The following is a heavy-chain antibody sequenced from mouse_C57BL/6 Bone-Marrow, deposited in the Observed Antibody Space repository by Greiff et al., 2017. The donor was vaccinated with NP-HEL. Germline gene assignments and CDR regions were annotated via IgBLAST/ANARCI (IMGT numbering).Heavy chain of an antibody. CDR3: ARSYYGFFDY. D-gene: IGHD1-1*01. Sequence: VQLQQSGPELVKPGASVKISCKASGYSFTSYYIHWVKQRPGQGLEWIGWIYPGSGNTKYNEKFKGKATLTADTSSSTAYMQLSSLTSEDSAVYYCARSYYGFFDYWGQGTTLTVSS. CDR1: GYSFTSYY. CDR2: IYPGSGNT. J-gene: IGHJ2*01. V-gene: IGHV1-66*01.